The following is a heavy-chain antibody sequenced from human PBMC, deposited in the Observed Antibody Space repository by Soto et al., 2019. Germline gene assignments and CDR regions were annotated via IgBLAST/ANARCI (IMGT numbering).Heavy chain of an antibody. CDR1: GYPVTAYY. Sequence: QLHLVQSGAVVKKPGASVTVSCSASGYPVTAYYMHWVRQAPGRGLEWMGGINPATGAAKYTQTFRGRVTLTRDTSTSTVFIEQSGLTSEDTAVFDCERGGGVGVAGSAAFDMWGQGTLVTVSS. CDR3: ERGGGVGVAGSAAFDM. V-gene: IGHV1-2*02. J-gene: IGHJ3*02. D-gene: IGHD3-3*01. CDR2: INPATGAA.